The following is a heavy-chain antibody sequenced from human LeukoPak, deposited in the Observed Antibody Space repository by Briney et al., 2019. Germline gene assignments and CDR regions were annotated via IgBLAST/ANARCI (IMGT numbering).Heavy chain of an antibody. J-gene: IGHJ4*02. D-gene: IGHD2-2*01. CDR2: IYYSGST. CDR1: GGSISSYY. CDR3: ARGYEPDIVVVPAAISPPFYFDY. Sequence: PSETLSLTCTVSGGSISSYYWSWIRQPPGKGLEWIGYIYYSGSTYYNPSVKGRVTISGDTSKNQFSLKLSSLTAADTAVYYCARGYEPDIVVVPAAISPPFYFDYWGQGTLVTVSS. V-gene: IGHV4-59*01.